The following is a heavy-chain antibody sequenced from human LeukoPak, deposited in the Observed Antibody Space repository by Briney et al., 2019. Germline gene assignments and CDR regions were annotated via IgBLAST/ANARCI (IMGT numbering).Heavy chain of an antibody. J-gene: IGHJ4*02. CDR1: GDSVSSNSAA. CDR3: ARGSTNSSSWYGLLNY. D-gene: IGHD6-13*01. V-gene: IGHV6-1*01. Sequence: SQTLSLTCAISGDSVSSNSAAWNWIRQSPSRGLEWLGRTYYRSKWYNDYAVSVKSRITINPDTSKNQFSQQLNSVTPEDTAVYYCARGSTNSSSWYGLLNYWGQGTLVTVSS. CDR2: TYYRSKWYN.